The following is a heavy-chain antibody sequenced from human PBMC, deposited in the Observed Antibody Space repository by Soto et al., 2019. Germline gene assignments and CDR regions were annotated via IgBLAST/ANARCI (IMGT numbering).Heavy chain of an antibody. V-gene: IGHV4-61*08. CDR3: ARANIAAAGTNYY. CDR1: GASVSSSDFF. CDR2: LYHIGTT. D-gene: IGHD6-13*01. Sequence: SETLSLTCSVSGASVSSSDFFWSWIRQPPGKGLEWIGYLYHIGTTKYNPSLKSRVTLSVDTSMNQFSLKLTSVTAADTAVYYCARANIAAAGTNYYWGRGTLVTVSS. J-gene: IGHJ4*02.